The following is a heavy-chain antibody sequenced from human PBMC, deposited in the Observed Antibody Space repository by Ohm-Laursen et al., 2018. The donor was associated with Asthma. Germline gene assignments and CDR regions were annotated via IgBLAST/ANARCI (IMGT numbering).Heavy chain of an antibody. CDR1: GFSFSDSW. D-gene: IGHD3-16*01. V-gene: IGHV3-11*01. Sequence: SLRLSCAASGFSFSDSWMSWVRQAPGKGLEWVSYTSGTGSVIYYADSVKGRFTISWDDAKNSLYLQMNSLRVDDTAVYYCATLGDSSITQWGQGTLVTVPS. CDR3: ATLGDSSITQ. CDR2: TSGTGSVI. J-gene: IGHJ4*02.